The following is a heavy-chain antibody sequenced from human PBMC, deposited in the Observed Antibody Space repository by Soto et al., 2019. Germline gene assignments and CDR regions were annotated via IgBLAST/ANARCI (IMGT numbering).Heavy chain of an antibody. V-gene: IGHV4-61*01. CDR2: VYYTGAT. CDR1: GYSIISGSYF. CDR3: ARDNPSPFQYSPAGWFDP. J-gene: IGHJ5*02. D-gene: IGHD2-15*01. Sequence: QVQLQESGPGLVKASETLSLTCNVTGYSIISGSYFWSWIRQPPGKGLEWIGYVYYTGATSYNPSLGGRVTISLDTSKTQFSLRLTSVTAADAAVYFCARDNPSPFQYSPAGWFDPWGQATTVTVSS.